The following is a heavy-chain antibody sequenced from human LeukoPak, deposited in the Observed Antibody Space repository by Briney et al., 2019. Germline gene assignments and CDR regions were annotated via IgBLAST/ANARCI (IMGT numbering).Heavy chain of an antibody. V-gene: IGHV4-59*01. J-gene: IGHJ6*03. CDR2: IYDSGST. Sequence: SGTLSLTCAVSGGSISSYYWSWIRQPPGKGLEWIGFIYDSGSTNYNPSLKSRVTISVDTSKNQFSLKLRSVTAADTAVYYCARTTEAHGWQTRYYSYYMDVWGKGTTVTVSS. CDR3: ARTTEAHGWQTRYYSYYMDV. CDR1: GGSISSYY. D-gene: IGHD6-19*01.